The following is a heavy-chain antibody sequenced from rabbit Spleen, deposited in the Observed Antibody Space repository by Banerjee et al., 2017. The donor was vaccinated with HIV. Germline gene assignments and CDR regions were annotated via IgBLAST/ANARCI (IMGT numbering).Heavy chain of an antibody. D-gene: IGHD7-1*01. V-gene: IGHV1S40*01. CDR1: GFSFSAGYY. Sequence: QSLEESGGDLVKPGASLTLTCTASGFSFSAGYYMCWVRQAPGKGLEWIACIAAGSSGNSYYARWAKGRFTISKTSSATVTLQMTSLTAADRATYFCARFYAGYGDFGYAAMWGPGTLVPVS. J-gene: IGHJ6*01. CDR3: ARFYAGYGDFGYAAM. CDR2: IAAGSSGNS.